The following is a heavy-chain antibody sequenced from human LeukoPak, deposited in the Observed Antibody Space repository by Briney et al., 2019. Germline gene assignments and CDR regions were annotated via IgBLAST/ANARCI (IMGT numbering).Heavy chain of an antibody. V-gene: IGHV4-39*01. CDR2: VSYSGNT. D-gene: IGHD4-17*01. CDR1: GGSVRSSNYY. CDR3: ARHSVRLRTFSAFDI. Sequence: SETLPLTCTVSGGSVRSSNYYWALIRQSPGKELEWIGTVSYSGNTYYNPALQSRVTISVDTSKSQFSLKLTSVTAADTAVYFCARHSVRLRTFSAFDIWGQGTMVTVSS. J-gene: IGHJ3*02.